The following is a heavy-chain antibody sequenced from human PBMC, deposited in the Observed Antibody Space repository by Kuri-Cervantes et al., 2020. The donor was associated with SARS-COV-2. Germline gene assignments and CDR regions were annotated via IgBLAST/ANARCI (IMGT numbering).Heavy chain of an antibody. V-gene: IGHV4-34*01. CDR3: ARTVTTTPDY. Sequence: SQTLSLTCAVYGGSFSGYYWSWIRQPPGKGLEWIGSIYYSGSTYYNPSLKSRVTISVDTSKNQFSLKLSSVTAADTAVYYCARTVTTTPDYWGQGALVTVSS. J-gene: IGHJ4*02. CDR1: GGSFSGYY. CDR2: IYYSGST. D-gene: IGHD4-11*01.